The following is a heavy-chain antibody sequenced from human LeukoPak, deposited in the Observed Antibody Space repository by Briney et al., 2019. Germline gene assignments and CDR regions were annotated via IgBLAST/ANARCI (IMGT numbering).Heavy chain of an antibody. J-gene: IGHJ4*02. CDR3: TQSNY. V-gene: IGHV3-73*01. CDR2: IRSKADNYAT. Sequence: GGSLRLSCAASGFTFSGSPILWVRQASGKGLEWVGRIRSKADNYATAYAASVQGRCTISRDDSKSTAYLQLNSLKTEDTAVFYCTQSNYWGQGALVTVSS. CDR1: GFTFSGSP.